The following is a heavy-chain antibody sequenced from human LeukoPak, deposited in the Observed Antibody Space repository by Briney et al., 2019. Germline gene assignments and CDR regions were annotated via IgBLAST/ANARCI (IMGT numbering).Heavy chain of an antibody. CDR1: GGSISSSF. J-gene: IGHJ6*02. CDR2: IYNSGST. D-gene: IGHD2-8*01. Sequence: SETLSLTCTVSGGSISSSFWSWIRQPPGKGLEWIGYIYNSGSTNYNPSLKSRATISVDTSRNQFSLKVSSETAADTAVYYCARQMYLGGMDVWGQGTTVTVSS. V-gene: IGHV4-59*08. CDR3: ARQMYLGGMDV.